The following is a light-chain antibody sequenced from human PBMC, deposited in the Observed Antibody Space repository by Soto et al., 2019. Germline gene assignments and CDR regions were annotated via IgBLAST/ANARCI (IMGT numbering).Light chain of an antibody. J-gene: IGKJ1*01. CDR3: QQYENYFWT. CDR1: QKIESW. Sequence: DIQMTQFPSTLAASVGDRVTITCRASQKIESWVAWYQRKPGKAPKLLIYKASTLEVGVPSRFSGSGSGTEFTLSISSLQPDDFATYYCQQYENYFWTFGQGTKVDI. CDR2: KAS. V-gene: IGKV1-5*03.